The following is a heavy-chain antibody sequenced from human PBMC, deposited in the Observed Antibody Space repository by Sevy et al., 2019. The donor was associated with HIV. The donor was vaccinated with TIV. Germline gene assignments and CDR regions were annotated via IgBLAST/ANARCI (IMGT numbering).Heavy chain of an antibody. D-gene: IGHD2-2*01. V-gene: IGHV4-34*01. J-gene: IGHJ3*02. CDR1: GGSFSGYY. CDR3: ARHCSSTSCSHAFDI. Sequence: SETLSLTCAVYGGSFSGYYWSWIRQPPGKGLEWIGEINHSGSTNYNPYLKSRVTISGDTSKNQFSLKLSSVTAADTAVYYCARHCSSTSCSHAFDIWGQGTMVTVSS. CDR2: INHSGST.